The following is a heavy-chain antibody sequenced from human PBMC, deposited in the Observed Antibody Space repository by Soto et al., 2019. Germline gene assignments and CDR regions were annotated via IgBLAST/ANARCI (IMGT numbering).Heavy chain of an antibody. V-gene: IGHV3-7*04. D-gene: IGHD2-15*01. CDR2: IREDGSEQ. J-gene: IGHJ4*02. CDR3: ARGKLAAIGRAFDN. Sequence: SLRLSCAASGFPFSRYWMSWVRQAPGKGLEWVANIREDGSEQYYVDSVKGRFTISRDNAKNSLSLQLNSLRTEDTAVYFCARGKLAAIGRAFDNWGQGTLVTVSS. CDR1: GFPFSRYW.